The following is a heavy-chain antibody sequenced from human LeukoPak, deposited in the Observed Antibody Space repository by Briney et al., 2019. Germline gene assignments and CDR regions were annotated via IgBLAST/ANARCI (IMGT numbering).Heavy chain of an antibody. CDR2: INSDGSST. Sequence: GGPLRLSCAASGFTFSSYWMHWVRQAPGKGLVWVSRINSDGSSTSYADSVKGRFTISRDNAKNTLYLQMNSLRAEDTAVYYCARDPRFGDGYSYGYNYWGQGTLVTVSS. CDR1: GFTFSSYW. V-gene: IGHV3-74*01. J-gene: IGHJ4*02. D-gene: IGHD5-18*01. CDR3: ARDPRFGDGYSYGYNY.